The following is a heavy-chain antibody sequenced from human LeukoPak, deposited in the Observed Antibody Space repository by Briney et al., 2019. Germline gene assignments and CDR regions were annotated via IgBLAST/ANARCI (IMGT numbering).Heavy chain of an antibody. V-gene: IGHV4-34*01. CDR3: ARVASSSHHWFDP. Sequence: SETLSLTCAVYGGPFSGYYWSWIRQPPGKGLEWIGEINHSGSTNYNPSLKSRVTISVDTSKNQFSLKLSSVTAADTAVYYCARVASSSHHWFDPWGQGTLVTVSS. CDR2: INHSGST. CDR1: GGPFSGYY. D-gene: IGHD6-13*01. J-gene: IGHJ5*02.